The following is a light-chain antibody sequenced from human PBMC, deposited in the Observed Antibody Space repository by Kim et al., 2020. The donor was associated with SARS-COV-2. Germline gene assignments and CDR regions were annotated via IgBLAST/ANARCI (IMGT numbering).Light chain of an antibody. V-gene: IGKV1-27*01. CDR2: RAS. CDR1: RAIDNY. CDR3: QKYESSPYT. Sequence: SASVGDRVTITCRSSRAIDNYLAWYQQKPGKVPKLLIFRASTLESGVPSRFSGSGSETEFTLTISSLQPEDVATYYCQKYESSPYTFGQGTKLEI. J-gene: IGKJ2*01.